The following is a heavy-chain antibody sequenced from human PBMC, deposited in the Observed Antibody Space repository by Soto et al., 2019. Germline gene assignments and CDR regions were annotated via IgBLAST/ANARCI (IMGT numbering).Heavy chain of an antibody. CDR1: GNSVSSNSAA. J-gene: IGHJ6*04. Sequence: QVQLQQSSPGLVKPSQTLSLTCVISGNSVSSNSAAWIWIRQSPSRGLEWLGRKYYRSKWYNDTAVALKSRTTINPAKSKNKCALHLGSVIPEDTAVYSCAAVASFRLMDVWGKGSTVTVSS. CDR2: KYYRSKWYN. CDR3: AAVASFRLMDV. D-gene: IGHD6-19*01. V-gene: IGHV6-1*01.